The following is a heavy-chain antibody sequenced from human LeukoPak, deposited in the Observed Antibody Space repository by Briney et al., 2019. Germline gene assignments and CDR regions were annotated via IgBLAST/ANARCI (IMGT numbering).Heavy chain of an antibody. CDR1: GGSISSYY. Sequence: SETLSLTCTVSGGSISSYYWGWIRQPPGKGLEWIGSIYYSGSTYYNPSLKSRVTISVDTSKNQFSLKLSSVTAADTAVYYCARGIWFGFWGQGTLVTVSS. V-gene: IGHV4-39*07. J-gene: IGHJ5*01. CDR2: IYYSGST. CDR3: ARGIWFGF. D-gene: IGHD2-21*01.